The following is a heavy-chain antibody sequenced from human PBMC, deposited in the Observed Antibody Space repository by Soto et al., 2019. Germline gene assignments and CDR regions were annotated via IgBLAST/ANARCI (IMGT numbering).Heavy chain of an antibody. CDR1: GFTFSRHG. CDR2: INPSGDST. V-gene: IGHV3-23*01. CDR3: AKVDVSTAGSFDY. Sequence: LRLSCVASGFTFSRHGLSWVRQAPGKGLEWVSTINPSGDSTFYADSVKGRFTISRDNSKNTVYLQMNSLSVGDTAVYLCAKVDVSTAGSFDYWVQGALVTVSS. D-gene: IGHD6-13*01. J-gene: IGHJ4*02.